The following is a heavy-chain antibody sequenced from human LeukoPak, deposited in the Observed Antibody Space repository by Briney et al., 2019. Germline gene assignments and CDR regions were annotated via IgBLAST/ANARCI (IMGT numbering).Heavy chain of an antibody. J-gene: IGHJ5*02. CDR3: ATFPGIAKNWFDP. CDR2: ISGSGGST. Sequence: GGSLRLSCAASGFTFSSYAMSWVRQAPGKRLEWVSAISGSGGSTYYADSVKGRFTISRDNSKNTLYLQMNSLRAEDTAVYYCATFPGIAKNWFDPWGQGTLVTVSS. V-gene: IGHV3-23*01. CDR1: GFTFSSYA. D-gene: IGHD6-13*01.